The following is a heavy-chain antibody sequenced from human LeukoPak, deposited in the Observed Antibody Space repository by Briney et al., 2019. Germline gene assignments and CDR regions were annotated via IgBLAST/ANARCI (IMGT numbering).Heavy chain of an antibody. J-gene: IGHJ6*03. D-gene: IGHD1-26*01. CDR2: TRFDGSNK. Sequence: PGGSLRLSCTASGFTFITYGMHWVRQAPGKGLEWMAFTRFDGSNKYYADSVKGRFTISRDNAKNSLFLQMDSLTAEDTAVYYCAGDPYSGGYWNYYYYYMDVWGKGTTVTISS. V-gene: IGHV3-30*02. CDR1: GFTFITYG. CDR3: AGDPYSGGYWNYYYYYMDV.